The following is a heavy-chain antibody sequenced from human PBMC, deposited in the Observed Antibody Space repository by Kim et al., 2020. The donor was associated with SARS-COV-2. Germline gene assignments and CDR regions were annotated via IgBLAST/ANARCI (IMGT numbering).Heavy chain of an antibody. D-gene: IGHD3-10*01. V-gene: IGHV3-15*01. Sequence: GGSLRLSCAASGFTFSNAWMSWVRQAPGKGLEWVGRIKSKTDGGTTDYAAPVKGRFTISRDDSKNTLYLQMNSLNTEDTAVYYCTTDQFPFTMVRGVYRLYDVWGQGTTVTVSS. J-gene: IGHJ6*02. CDR1: GFTFSNAW. CDR3: TTDQFPFTMVRGVYRLYDV. CDR2: IKSKTDGGTT.